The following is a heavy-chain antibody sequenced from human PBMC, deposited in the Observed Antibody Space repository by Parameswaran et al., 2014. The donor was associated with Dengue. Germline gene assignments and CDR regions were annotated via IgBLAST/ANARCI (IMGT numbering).Heavy chain of an antibody. Sequence: RWIRQPPGKGLEWIGEINHSGSTNYNPSLKSRVTISVDTSKNQFSLKLSSVTAADTAVYYCARVGPTPFRYNWNYRYGMDVWGQGTTVTVSS. CDR3: ARVGPTPFRYNWNYRYGMDV. J-gene: IGHJ6*02. D-gene: IGHD1-7*01. V-gene: IGHV4-34*01. CDR2: INHSGST.